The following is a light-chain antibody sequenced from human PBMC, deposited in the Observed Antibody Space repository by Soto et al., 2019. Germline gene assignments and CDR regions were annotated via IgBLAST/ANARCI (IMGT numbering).Light chain of an antibody. CDR3: LQDYHLPIT. V-gene: IGKV3D-7*01. CDR2: GAS. Sequence: EIVLTQSPVTLSLSPGEGATLSCRASLSISSSYLSWYQQKPGQAPRLVIYGASTRATGIPARFSGSGRGSGTDFTLTISSLHPEDFAVYYCLQDYHLPITFGQGTRLEI. CDR1: LSISSSY. J-gene: IGKJ5*01.